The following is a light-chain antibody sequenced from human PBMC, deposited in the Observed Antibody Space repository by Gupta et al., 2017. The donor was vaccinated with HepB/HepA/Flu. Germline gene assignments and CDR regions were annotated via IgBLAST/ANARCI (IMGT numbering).Light chain of an antibody. CDR2: GAS. V-gene: IGKV3-15*01. CDR3: QQENNWPIT. CDR1: QSVSSN. J-gene: IGKJ4*01. Sequence: EVVMTQSPATLSVSPGERATLSCRASQSVSSNLAWYQQKPGQAPRLLIYGASTRATGMSARFSGSGSGTEFTLTISSLQSEDFAVYYCQQENNWPITFGRGTKVEIK.